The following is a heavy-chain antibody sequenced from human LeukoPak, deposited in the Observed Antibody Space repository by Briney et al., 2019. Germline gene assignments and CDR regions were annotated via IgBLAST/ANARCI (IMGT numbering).Heavy chain of an antibody. CDR2: IYYSGST. Sequence: SETLSLTCTVCGGSISTSSYYWGWIRQPPGKGLECIGNIYYSGSTYYNPSLKSRVTISVDTAKNQFSLKLRSATAADTGVYYCARAYCGGDCYSYWFFDLWGRGTLVTVSS. CDR1: GGSISTSSYY. J-gene: IGHJ2*01. D-gene: IGHD2-21*02. CDR3: ARAYCGGDCYSYWFFDL. V-gene: IGHV4-39*07.